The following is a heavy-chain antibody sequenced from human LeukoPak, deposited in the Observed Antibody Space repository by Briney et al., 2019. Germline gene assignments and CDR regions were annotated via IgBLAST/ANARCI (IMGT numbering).Heavy chain of an antibody. D-gene: IGHD3-9*01. CDR3: ARSETGYFDWLDY. J-gene: IGHJ4*02. CDR1: GGSISSYY. CDR2: IYYSEST. V-gene: IGHV4-59*01. Sequence: PSETLSLTCAVSGGSISSYYWSWIRQPPGKGLEWIGYIYYSESTNYNPSLKSRVTISVDTSKNQFSLKLSSVTAADTAVYHCARSETGYFDWLDYWGQGTLVTVSS.